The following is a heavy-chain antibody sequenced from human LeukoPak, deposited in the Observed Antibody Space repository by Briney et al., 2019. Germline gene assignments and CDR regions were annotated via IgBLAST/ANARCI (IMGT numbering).Heavy chain of an antibody. D-gene: IGHD6-6*01. CDR1: GFTFSDYY. V-gene: IGHV3-11*01. J-gene: IGHJ6*03. CDR2: ISSSGSTI. Sequence: GGSLRLSCAASGFTFSDYYMSWIRQAPGKGLEWVSYISSSGSTIYYADSVKGRFTISRDNAKNSLYLQMNSLRAEGTAVYYCARVSSSEYYYYYYMDVWGKGTTVTVSS. CDR3: ARVSSSEYYYYYYMDV.